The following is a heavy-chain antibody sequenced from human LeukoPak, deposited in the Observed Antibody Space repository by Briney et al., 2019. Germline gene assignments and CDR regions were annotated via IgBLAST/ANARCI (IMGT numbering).Heavy chain of an antibody. J-gene: IGHJ5*02. V-gene: IGHV4-34*01. Sequence: SETLSLTCAVYGWSFNDYYWNWIRQPPGKGLEWIGEINARGNTNYNPSLKSRVTISVDTSKKQFSLRLTSMIAADTALYYCARGQVPAARGYNWFDPWGQGTLVTVSS. CDR3: ARGQVPAARGYNWFDP. CDR1: GWSFNDYY. CDR2: INARGNT. D-gene: IGHD2-2*01.